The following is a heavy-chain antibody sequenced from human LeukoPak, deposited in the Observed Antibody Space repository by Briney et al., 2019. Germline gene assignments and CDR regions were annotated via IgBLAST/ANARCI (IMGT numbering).Heavy chain of an antibody. D-gene: IGHD3-10*01. CDR1: GYSISSGYY. Sequence: PSETLSLTCAVSGYSISSGYYGGWIRQPPGKGLEWIGSIYHSGSTYYNPSLKSRVTISVDTSKNQFSLKLSSVTAADTAVYYCARRVRGVIPASGSFGYCGQGTLVTVSS. V-gene: IGHV4-38-2*01. CDR3: ARRVRGVIPASGSFGY. J-gene: IGHJ4*02. CDR2: IYHSGST.